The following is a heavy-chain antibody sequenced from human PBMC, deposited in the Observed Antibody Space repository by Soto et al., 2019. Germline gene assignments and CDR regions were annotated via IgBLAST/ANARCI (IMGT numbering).Heavy chain of an antibody. CDR1: GYTLTELS. D-gene: IGHD6-6*01. CDR3: ATDRSLSSSDDDYFDY. CDR2: FDPEDGET. Sequence: GASVKVSCKVSGYTLTELSMHWVRQAPGKGLEWMGGFDPEDGETIYAQKFQGRVTMTEDTSTDTAYMELSSLRSEDTAVYYCATDRSLSSSDDDYFDYWGQGTLVTVSS. J-gene: IGHJ4*02. V-gene: IGHV1-24*01.